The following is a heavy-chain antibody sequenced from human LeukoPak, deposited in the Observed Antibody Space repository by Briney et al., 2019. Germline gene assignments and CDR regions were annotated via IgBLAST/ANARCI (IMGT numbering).Heavy chain of an antibody. V-gene: IGHV3-30*18. CDR1: GFTFSNAW. Sequence: PGGSLRLSCAASGFTFSNAWMSWVRQAPGKGLEWVAVLSSDGSNKYCADSVKGRFTISRDNSKNTLYLQMTSLRIEATAVYYFAKGLLSNSQRGYFDWWGEGALVSVSS. CDR2: LSSDGSNK. D-gene: IGHD1-26*01. J-gene: IGHJ4*02. CDR3: AKGLLSNSQRGYFDW.